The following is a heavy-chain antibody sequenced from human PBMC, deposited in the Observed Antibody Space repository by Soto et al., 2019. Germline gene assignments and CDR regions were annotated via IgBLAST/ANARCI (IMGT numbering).Heavy chain of an antibody. CDR3: ARVQQWLVRGYFDD. CDR1: GGTFDNYG. J-gene: IGHJ4*02. D-gene: IGHD6-19*01. V-gene: IGHV1-69*01. CDR2: IIPVFGRT. Sequence: QVRLGQSGSEVKKPGSSVKVSCKPSGGTFDNYGFSWVRQAPGQGLEWMGGIIPVFGRTHYAQKFQGRVTISADESTTTTYMELSGLTSDDTGVYFCARVQQWLVRGYFDDWGLGTLVTVSS.